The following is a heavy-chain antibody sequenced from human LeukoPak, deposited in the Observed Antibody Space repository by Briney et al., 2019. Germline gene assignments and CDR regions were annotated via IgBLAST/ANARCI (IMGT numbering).Heavy chain of an antibody. J-gene: IGHJ6*02. V-gene: IGHV3-53*01. CDR2: IRSGGST. CDR1: GFTVSSSY. D-gene: IGHD2-2*02. CDR3: ARDCSVVPAAIGYYYYYGMDV. Sequence: GGSLRLSCAASGFTVSSSYMTWVRQAPGKGLEWVSVIRSGGSTVYADSVKGRFTISRDNSKNTLYLQLNSLRAEDTAVYYCARDCSVVPAAIGYYYYYGMDVWGQGTTVTVSS.